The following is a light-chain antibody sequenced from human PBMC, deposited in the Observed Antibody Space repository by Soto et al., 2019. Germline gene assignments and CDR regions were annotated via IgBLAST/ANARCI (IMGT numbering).Light chain of an antibody. J-gene: IGKJ1*01. CDR1: QDISSW. Sequence: NQMTPSPSSVSASVGDRVTITCRATQDISSWLAWYQQKPGKAPKLLIHAASSLESGVPSRFSGSGSGTDFTLTISSLQPEDFAVYYCQQAKTFPRTFGQGTKVDIK. CDR2: AAS. V-gene: IGKV1-12*01. CDR3: QQAKTFPRT.